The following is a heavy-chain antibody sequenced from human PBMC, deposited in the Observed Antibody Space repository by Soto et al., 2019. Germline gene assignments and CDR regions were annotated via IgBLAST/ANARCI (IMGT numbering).Heavy chain of an antibody. D-gene: IGHD3-3*01. CDR2: IIPIFGTA. Sequence: SVKVSCKASGVTFSSYAISWVRHATGQGRELMGGIIPIFGTANYAQKFQGRVTITADESTSTAYMVPSSLRSEDTAVYFCARAVTEIVGVATPYYYYGMDVWGQGNTVTVSS. V-gene: IGHV1-69*13. J-gene: IGHJ6*02. CDR1: GVTFSSYA. CDR3: ARAVTEIVGVATPYYYYGMDV.